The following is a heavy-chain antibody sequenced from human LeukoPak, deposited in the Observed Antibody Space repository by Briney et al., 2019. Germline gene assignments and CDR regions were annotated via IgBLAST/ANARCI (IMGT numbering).Heavy chain of an antibody. CDR2: INAGKGNT. D-gene: IGHD4/OR15-4a*01. V-gene: IGHV1-3*03. CDR3: ARSVLSSSIDL. CDR1: GYTFMSYE. Sequence: ASVKVSCKASGYTFMSYEMHWVRQTPGQRHEWMGVINAGKGNTKYSQDFQGRVTMTSDRSASTAFLELNSLTNDDVGVYYCARSVLSSSIDLWGQGTLVTVS. J-gene: IGHJ5*02.